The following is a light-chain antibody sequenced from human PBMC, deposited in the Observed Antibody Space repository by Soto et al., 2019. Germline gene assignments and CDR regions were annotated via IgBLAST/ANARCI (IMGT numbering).Light chain of an antibody. V-gene: IGKV1-5*01. J-gene: IGKJ2*01. CDR1: QSISSW. Sequence: DIQMTQSPSTLSASVGDRVTITCRASQSISSWLAWYQQKPGKAPKLLIYDASSLESGVPSRFSGSGSGTEFTLTLSSLQPDDFATDCWQLYNSYSPVYTFGQGTKLEIK. CDR3: QLYNSYSPVYT. CDR2: DAS.